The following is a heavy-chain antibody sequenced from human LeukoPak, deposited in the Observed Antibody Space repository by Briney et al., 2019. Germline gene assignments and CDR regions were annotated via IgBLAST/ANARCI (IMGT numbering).Heavy chain of an antibody. CDR3: ARPAVGGGDNNAFDI. V-gene: IGHV4-38-2*01. Sequence: SETLSLTCAVSGYSISSGYYWGWIRQPPGKGLEWFGSIYHSGSTYYNPSLKSRVTISVDTSKNQFSLKLSSVTAADTAVYYCARPAVGGGDNNAFDIWGQGTMVTVSS. CDR2: IYHSGST. J-gene: IGHJ3*02. CDR1: GYSISSGYY. D-gene: IGHD2-21*01.